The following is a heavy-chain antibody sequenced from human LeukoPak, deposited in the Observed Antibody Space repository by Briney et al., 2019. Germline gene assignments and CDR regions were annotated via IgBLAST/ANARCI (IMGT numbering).Heavy chain of an antibody. Sequence: ASVKVSCKASGYTFTSYGISWVRQAPGQGLEWMGWISAYNGNTNYAQKLQGRVTMTTDTSTSTAYMELRSLRFDDTAVYYCARDVYCSGGSCYDYYYGMDVWGQGTTVTVSS. D-gene: IGHD2-15*01. CDR2: ISAYNGNT. CDR1: GYTFTSYG. CDR3: ARDVYCSGGSCYDYYYGMDV. V-gene: IGHV1-18*01. J-gene: IGHJ6*02.